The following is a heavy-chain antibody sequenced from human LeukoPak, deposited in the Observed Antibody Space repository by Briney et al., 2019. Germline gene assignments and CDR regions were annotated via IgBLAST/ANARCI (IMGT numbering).Heavy chain of an antibody. CDR1: GGSFGGYY. V-gene: IGHV4-34*01. CDR2: INHSGST. J-gene: IGHJ4*02. Sequence: SETLSLTCAVYGGSFGGYYWSWIRQPPGKGLEWIGEINHSGSTNYNPSLKSRVTISVDTSKNQFSLKLSSVTAADTAVYYCALMVRGVMDYFDYWGQGTLVTVSS. CDR3: ALMVRGVMDYFDY. D-gene: IGHD3-10*01.